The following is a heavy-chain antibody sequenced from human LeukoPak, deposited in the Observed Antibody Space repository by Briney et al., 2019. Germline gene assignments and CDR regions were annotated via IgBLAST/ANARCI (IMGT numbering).Heavy chain of an antibody. CDR3: ARHLSGVTGYTYGRGIDY. Sequence: GGSLRLSCAASGFTFSSDWMSWVRQAPGKGLEWVANIKKDGSEKYYVDSVKGGFTISRDNAKKSLYLQMNSLRAEDTAVYYCARHLSGVTGYTYGRGIDYWGQGTLVTVSS. D-gene: IGHD5-18*01. V-gene: IGHV3-7*01. J-gene: IGHJ4*02. CDR1: GFTFSSDW. CDR2: IKKDGSEK.